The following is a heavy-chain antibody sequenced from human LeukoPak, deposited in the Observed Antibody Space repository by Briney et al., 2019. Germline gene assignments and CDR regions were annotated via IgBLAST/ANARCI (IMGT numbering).Heavy chain of an antibody. V-gene: IGHV1-18*01. CDR3: AVAYCGGDCPPY. CDR1: GYTFSNFG. D-gene: IGHD2-21*02. Sequence: ASVKVSCKTSGYTFSNFGINWVRQAPGQGLEWMGWISGNNDNPNYGQKFQGRFTVTTDSSTSTAYMELRSLRSDDTAVYYCAVAYCGGDCPPYWGQGTLVTVSS. J-gene: IGHJ4*02. CDR2: ISGNNDNP.